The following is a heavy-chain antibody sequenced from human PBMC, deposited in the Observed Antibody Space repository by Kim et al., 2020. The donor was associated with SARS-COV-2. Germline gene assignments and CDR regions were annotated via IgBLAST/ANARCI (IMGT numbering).Heavy chain of an antibody. CDR1: GGSFSGYF. D-gene: IGHD2-21*02. CDR3: ARHVYGCPTARFEY. V-gene: IGHV4-34*01. CDR2: INHSGST. J-gene: IGHJ4*01. Sequence: SETLFLTCAVYGGSFSGYFWSWIRQSPGKGLEWIGEINHSGSTNHNPSLKSRVIISVDTSKNQFSLKLDSVTAADTAVYFCARHVYGCPTARFEYWGHG.